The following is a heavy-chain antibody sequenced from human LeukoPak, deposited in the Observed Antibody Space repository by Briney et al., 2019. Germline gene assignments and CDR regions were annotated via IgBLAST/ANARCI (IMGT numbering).Heavy chain of an antibody. V-gene: IGHV3-21*01. Sequence: GGSLRLSCAASGFTFSSYWMHWVRLAPGKGLEWVSSISSSSSYIYYADSVKGRFTISRDNAKNSLYLQMNSLRAEDTAVYYCAREPGIAVGAPLDWGQGTLVTVSS. CDR3: AREPGIAVGAPLD. CDR2: ISSSSSYI. D-gene: IGHD6-19*01. CDR1: GFTFSSYW. J-gene: IGHJ4*02.